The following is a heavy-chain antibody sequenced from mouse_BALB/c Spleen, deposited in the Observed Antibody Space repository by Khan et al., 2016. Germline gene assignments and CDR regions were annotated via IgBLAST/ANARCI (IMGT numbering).Heavy chain of an antibody. CDR1: GYTFTNYG. V-gene: IGHV9-1*02. CDR2: INTYTGEP. Sequence: QIQLVQSGPELKKPGETVKISCKASGYTFTNYGMNWVKQAPGKGLKWMGWINTYTGEPTYADDFKGRFAFSLETSASSAYLQINNLKNEDMATYFSARWLGQAPNHALDYWGQGTSVTVSS. D-gene: IGHD3-1*01. CDR3: ARWLGQAPNHALDY. J-gene: IGHJ4*01.